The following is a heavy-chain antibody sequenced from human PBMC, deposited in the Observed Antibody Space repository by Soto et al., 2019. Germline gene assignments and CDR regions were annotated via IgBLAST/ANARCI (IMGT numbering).Heavy chain of an antibody. CDR1: GFTFSSYS. CDR3: ARTQTGDLDY. D-gene: IGHD7-27*01. J-gene: IGHJ4*02. CDR2: ISSSSSTI. Sequence: GGSLRLSCAASGFTFSSYSMNWVRQAPGKGLEWVSYISSSSSTIYYADSVKGRFTISRDNAKSALYLQMNSLRAEDTAVYYCARTQTGDLDYWGQGTLVTVSS. V-gene: IGHV3-48*04.